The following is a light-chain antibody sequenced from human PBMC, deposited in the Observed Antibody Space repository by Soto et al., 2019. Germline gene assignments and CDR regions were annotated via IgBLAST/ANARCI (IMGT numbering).Light chain of an antibody. CDR1: QSVSSN. Sequence: EIVMTQSPATLSVSPGERATLSCRASQSVSSNLAWYQQKPGQAPRLLIYGVSTRDTGIPARFSGSGSGTEFILTISSLQSEDFAVYYCHHYNNGPRTFGQGTKVEIK. CDR3: HHYNNGPRT. CDR2: GVS. J-gene: IGKJ1*01. V-gene: IGKV3-15*01.